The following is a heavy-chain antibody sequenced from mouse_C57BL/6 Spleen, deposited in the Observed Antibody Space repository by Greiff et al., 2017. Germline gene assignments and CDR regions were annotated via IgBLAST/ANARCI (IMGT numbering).Heavy chain of an antibody. V-gene: IGHV1-64*01. CDR2: IHPNSGST. J-gene: IGHJ3*01. CDR3: ARGGYDYDGAWFAY. D-gene: IGHD2-4*01. Sequence: QVQLQQSGAELVKPGASVKLSCKASGYTFTSYWMHWVKQRPGQGLEWIGMIHPNSGSTNYNEKFKSKATLTVDKSSSTAYMQLSSLTSEDSAVYYCARGGYDYDGAWFAYWGQGTLVTVSA. CDR1: GYTFTSYW.